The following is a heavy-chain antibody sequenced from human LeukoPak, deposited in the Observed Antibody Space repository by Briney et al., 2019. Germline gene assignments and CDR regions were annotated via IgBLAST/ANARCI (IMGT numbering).Heavy chain of an antibody. D-gene: IGHD4-11*01. J-gene: IGHJ6*02. V-gene: IGHV3-48*03. CDR1: GFTFSSYE. CDR2: INTGGGTI. CDR3: ARDQYHYYGLDV. Sequence: PGGSLRLSCAASGFTFSSYEMNWVRQAPGKGLEWVSYINTGGGTIYADSVKGRFTISRDNARNSLYLQMNSLRVEDTALYYCARDQYHYYGLDVWGQGITVTVSS.